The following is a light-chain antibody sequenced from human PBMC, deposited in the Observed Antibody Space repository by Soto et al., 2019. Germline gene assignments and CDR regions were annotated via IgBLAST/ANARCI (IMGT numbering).Light chain of an antibody. V-gene: IGLV2-14*01. CDR1: SSDVGGYNY. Sequence: SALTQPASVSGSPGQSITISCTGTSSDVGGYNYVSWYQQHPGKAPKLMIYEVSNRPSGISNRFSGSKSGNTASLTISGLQAEDEADYYCSSYTSSSTLTFGGGTKVTVL. CDR3: SSYTSSSTLT. J-gene: IGLJ2*01. CDR2: EVS.